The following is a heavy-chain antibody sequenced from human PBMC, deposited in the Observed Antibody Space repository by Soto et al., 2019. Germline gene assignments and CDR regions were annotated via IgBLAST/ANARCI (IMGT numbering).Heavy chain of an antibody. CDR2: ISGSGGST. D-gene: IGHD6-19*01. CDR1: GFTFSSYA. J-gene: IGHJ3*02. CDR3: AKDHAGIAVAGNGLWGAFDI. Sequence: PGGSLRLSCAASGFTFSSYAMSWVRQAPGKGLEWVSAISGSGGSTYYADSVKGRFTISRDNSENTLYLQMNSLRAEDTAVYYCAKDHAGIAVAGNGLWGAFDIWGQGTMVTVSS. V-gene: IGHV3-23*01.